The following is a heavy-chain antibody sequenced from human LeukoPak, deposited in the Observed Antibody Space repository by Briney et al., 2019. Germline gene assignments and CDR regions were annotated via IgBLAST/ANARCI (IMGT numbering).Heavy chain of an antibody. CDR3: ARVGNYCSGGSCYLNWFDP. Sequence: SETLSLTCTVSGGSISSSSYYWGWIRQPPGKGLERIGSIYYSGSTYYNPSLKSRVTISVDTSKNQFSLKLSSVTAADTAVYYCARVGNYCSGGSCYLNWFDPWGQGTLVTVSS. J-gene: IGHJ5*02. V-gene: IGHV4-39*07. D-gene: IGHD2-15*01. CDR1: GGSISSSSYY. CDR2: IYYSGST.